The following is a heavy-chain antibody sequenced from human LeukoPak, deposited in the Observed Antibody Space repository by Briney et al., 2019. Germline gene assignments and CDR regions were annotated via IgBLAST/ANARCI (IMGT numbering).Heavy chain of an antibody. V-gene: IGHV1-18*01. J-gene: IGHJ4*02. CDR1: GYTFTSYG. CDR2: ISAYNGNT. D-gene: IGHD4-17*01. CDR3: ARDPPLTTVTTSGFYDY. Sequence: GASVKVSCKASGYTFTSYGISWVRQAPGQGLEWMGWISAYNGNTNYAQKLQGRVTMTTDTSTSTAYMELRSLRSDDTAVYYCARDPPLTTVTTSGFYDYWGQGTLVTVSS.